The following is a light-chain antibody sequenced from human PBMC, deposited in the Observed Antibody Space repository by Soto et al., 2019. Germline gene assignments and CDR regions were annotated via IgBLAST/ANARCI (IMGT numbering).Light chain of an antibody. Sequence: DLQMTQSPCTLPASVGDRVTLTFRARQLIGRFLAWYQHQPGQAPKLLIYDASSLESGVPSRFSGSGSGTEFTLTISSLQPDDFATYYCQQYNSYSGTVGQGTKVEIK. CDR1: QLIGRF. V-gene: IGKV1-5*01. CDR3: QQYNSYSGT. J-gene: IGKJ1*01. CDR2: DAS.